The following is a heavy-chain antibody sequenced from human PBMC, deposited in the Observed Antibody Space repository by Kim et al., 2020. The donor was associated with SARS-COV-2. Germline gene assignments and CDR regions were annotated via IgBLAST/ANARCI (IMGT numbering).Heavy chain of an antibody. CDR1: GFTVSSNY. Sequence: GGSLRLSCAASGFTVSSNYMSWVRQAPGKGLEWVSVIYSGGSTYYADSVKGRFTISRDNSKNTLYLQMNSLRAEDTAVYYCARDRRYCSSTSCYHWYFDLWGRGTLVTVSS. J-gene: IGHJ2*01. V-gene: IGHV3-53*01. D-gene: IGHD2-2*01. CDR3: ARDRRYCSSTSCYHWYFDL. CDR2: IYSGGST.